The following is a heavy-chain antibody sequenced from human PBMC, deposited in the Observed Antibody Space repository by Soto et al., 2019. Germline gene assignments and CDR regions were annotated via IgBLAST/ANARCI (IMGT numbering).Heavy chain of an antibody. Sequence: EVQLLEYGGGLVQPGGSLRLSCAASGFTFSSSAMSWVRQAPGKGLEWVSIIGVGGGDRYYPESVKGRFTISRDNSRDTLYLEMNSLRDEDTAVYYCARVRFGELVWGQGTLVTVSS. D-gene: IGHD3-10*01. CDR1: GFTFSSSA. J-gene: IGHJ4*02. CDR2: IGVGGGDR. CDR3: ARVRFGELV. V-gene: IGHV3-23*01.